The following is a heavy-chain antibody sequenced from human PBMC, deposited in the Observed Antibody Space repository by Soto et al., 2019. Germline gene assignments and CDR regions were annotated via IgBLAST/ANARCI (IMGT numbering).Heavy chain of an antibody. CDR1: GFTFSSYA. CDR3: AKGASIFGVVIITFDY. J-gene: IGHJ4*02. D-gene: IGHD3-3*01. CDR2: ISGSGGST. Sequence: SCAASGFTFSSYAMSWVRQAPGKGLEWVSAISGSGGSTYYADSVKGRFTISRDNSKNTLYLQMNSLRAEDTAVYYCAKGASIFGVVIITFDYWGQGTLVTVSS. V-gene: IGHV3-23*01.